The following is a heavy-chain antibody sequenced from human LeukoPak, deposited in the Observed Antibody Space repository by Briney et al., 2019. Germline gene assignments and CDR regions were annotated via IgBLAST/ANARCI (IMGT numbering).Heavy chain of an antibody. V-gene: IGHV4-31*03. CDR1: GGSFSSGSYY. J-gene: IGHJ4*02. D-gene: IGHD3-16*01. CDR3: ARAPAMAYFDY. CDR2: ISNTGNA. Sequence: SETLSLTCTVSGGSFSSGSYYWSWIRQHPGKGLEWIGYISNTGNAYYDPSLKSRVSISIDTSKRQFSLKVRSVTAADTAVYYCARAPAMAYFDYWGQGTLVSVSS.